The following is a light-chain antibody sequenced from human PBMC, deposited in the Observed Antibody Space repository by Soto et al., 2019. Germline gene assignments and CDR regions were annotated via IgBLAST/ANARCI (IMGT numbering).Light chain of an antibody. J-gene: IGKJ4*01. V-gene: IGKV3-20*01. CDR3: QQFSSYPLT. Sequence: EFVWTQSPGTLSLSPGERATLSCRASQTVRNNYLAWYQQKPGQAPRLLIYDASSRATGIPDRFSGGGSGIDFTLSISRLEPEDFAVYYCQQFSSYPLTFGGGTKVEIK. CDR2: DAS. CDR1: QTVRNNY.